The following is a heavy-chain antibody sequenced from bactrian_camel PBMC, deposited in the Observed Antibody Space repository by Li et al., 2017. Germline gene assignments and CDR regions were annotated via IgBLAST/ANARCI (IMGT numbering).Heavy chain of an antibody. CDR2: ITSGGGST. Sequence: VQLVESGGGLVQPGGSLRLSCTGSGFTFSDYGISWVRQAPGKGLEWVSSITSGGGSTDYADSVKGRFTISRDNAKNTVYLQLNSLKTEDTAMYYCAKGGYGGSWFDFWGQGTQVTVS. CDR3: AKGGYGGSWFDF. CDR1: GFTFSDYG. J-gene: IGHJ6*01. V-gene: IGHV3S40*01. D-gene: IGHD6*01.